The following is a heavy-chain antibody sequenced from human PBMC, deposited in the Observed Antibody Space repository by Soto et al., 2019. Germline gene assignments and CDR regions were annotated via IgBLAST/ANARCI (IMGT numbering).Heavy chain of an antibody. Sequence: VNVSCKASGDTFSSPASSQVCPAPGQGLGWIGGISPMLGTANYAQKFKGRVTITADESTSTAYMELSSLRSEDTAVYYCARTYYYDSSGLYGMDVWGQGTTVTVSS. J-gene: IGHJ6*02. CDR1: GDTFSSPA. D-gene: IGHD3-22*01. CDR3: ARTYYYDSSGLYGMDV. V-gene: IGHV1-69*13. CDR2: ISPMLGTA.